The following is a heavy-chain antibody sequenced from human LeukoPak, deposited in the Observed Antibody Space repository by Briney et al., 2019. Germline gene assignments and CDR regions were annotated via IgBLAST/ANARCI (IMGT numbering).Heavy chain of an antibody. J-gene: IGHJ5*02. CDR2: IKSKTDGGTT. CDR3: TTDLVVVTAIP. Sequence: GESLRLSCAASGFTFSSSAMSWVRQAPGKGLEWVGRIKSKTDGGTTDYAAPVKGRFTISRDDSKNTLYLQMNSLKTEDTAVYYCTTDLVVVTAIPWGQGTLVTVSS. D-gene: IGHD2-21*02. V-gene: IGHV3-15*01. CDR1: GFTFSSSA.